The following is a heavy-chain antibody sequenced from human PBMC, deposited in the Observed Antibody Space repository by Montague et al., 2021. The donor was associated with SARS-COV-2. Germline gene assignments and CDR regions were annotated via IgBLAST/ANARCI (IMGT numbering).Heavy chain of an antibody. CDR2: MYYTGHT. J-gene: IGHJ4*02. D-gene: IGHD6-6*01. CDR3: ARSRANVPSRPGFDY. Sequence: SETLSLTCTVSGASVASGNFYWSWIRQPPGKGLEWIGYMYYTGHTNYNPLLESRVTMPVDPSKNQFSLTLTSVTAADTAVYYCARSRANVPSRPGFDYWGQGALVTVSS. V-gene: IGHV4-61*01. CDR1: GASVASGNFY.